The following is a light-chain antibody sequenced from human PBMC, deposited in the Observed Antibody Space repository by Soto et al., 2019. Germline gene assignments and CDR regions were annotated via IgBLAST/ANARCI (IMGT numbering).Light chain of an antibody. CDR1: QSVSSSY. CDR3: QQYGSSPIT. Sequence: EIVLTQSPGTLSLSPGERATLSCRASQSVSSSYLAWYQQKPGQAPRLLIYGASSRATGSPDRFSGSGSGTDFTLTISRLEPEDFAVYYCQQYGSSPITLGQGTRLEIK. CDR2: GAS. V-gene: IGKV3-20*01. J-gene: IGKJ5*01.